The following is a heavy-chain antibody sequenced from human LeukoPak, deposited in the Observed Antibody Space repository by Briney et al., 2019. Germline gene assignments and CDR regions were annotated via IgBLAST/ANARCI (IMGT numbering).Heavy chain of an antibody. CDR2: VSYSGNT. CDR1: GGSISTYY. CDR3: ARRVVAASYYFDY. V-gene: IGHV4-59*08. Sequence: SETLSLTCTVSGGSISTYYWSWIRQPPGKGLEWIGCVSYSGNTNYNPSLNSRVTISVDTSRNQFSLKLSSGTAADTAVYYCARRVVAASYYFDYWGQGTLVTVSS. D-gene: IGHD2-15*01. J-gene: IGHJ4*02.